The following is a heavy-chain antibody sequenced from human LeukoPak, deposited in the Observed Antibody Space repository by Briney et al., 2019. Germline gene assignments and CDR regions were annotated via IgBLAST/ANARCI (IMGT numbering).Heavy chain of an antibody. Sequence: GGSLRLSCAASGFTFSSYAMSWVRQAPGKGLEWVSAISGSGGSTYYADSVKGRFTISRDNSKNTLYLQMNSLRAEDTAVYYCAKEPFVVVTAILRRFYFDYWGQGTLVTVSS. V-gene: IGHV3-23*01. CDR2: ISGSGGST. CDR3: AKEPFVVVTAILRRFYFDY. D-gene: IGHD2-21*02. CDR1: GFTFSSYA. J-gene: IGHJ4*02.